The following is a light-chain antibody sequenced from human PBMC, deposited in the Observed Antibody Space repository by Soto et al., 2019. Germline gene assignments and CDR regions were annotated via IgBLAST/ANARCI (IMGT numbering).Light chain of an antibody. CDR2: GAS. V-gene: IGKV3-20*01. J-gene: IGKJ5*01. CDR3: QQYGSSPPIT. Sequence: EVVMTQSPVTLSVSPGESATLSCRASQSVDGYLAWYQQKPGQAPRLLIYGASTRATGVTARFRGGGSGTEFTLTISRLEPEDFAVYYCQQYGSSPPITFGQGTRLE. CDR1: QSVDGY.